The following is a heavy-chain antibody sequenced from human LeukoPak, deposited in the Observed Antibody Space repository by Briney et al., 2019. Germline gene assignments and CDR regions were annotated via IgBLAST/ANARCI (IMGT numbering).Heavy chain of an antibody. J-gene: IGHJ4*02. CDR3: ARVIMIFGVVHY. CDR2: IYYSGST. CDR1: GGSISSYY. D-gene: IGHD3-3*01. V-gene: IGHV4-59*01. Sequence: SETLSLTCTVSGGSISSYYWSWIRQPPGKGLEWIGYIYYSGSTNYNPSLKSRVTISVDTSKNQFSLKLSSVTAAETAVYYCARVIMIFGVVHYWGQGTLVTVSS.